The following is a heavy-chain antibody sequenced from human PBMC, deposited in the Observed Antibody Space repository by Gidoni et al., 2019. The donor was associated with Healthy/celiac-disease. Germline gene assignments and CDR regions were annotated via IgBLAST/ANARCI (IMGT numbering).Heavy chain of an antibody. D-gene: IGHD6-13*01. J-gene: IGHJ6*02. CDR2: IYYSGST. Sequence: QLQLQESGPGLVTPSETLSLTCTVSVGSISRSSYYWGWIRQPPGKGLEWIGSIYYSGSTYYNPSLKSQVTIAVDTYKNQFSLKLSSVTAADTAVYYWARHDWSSSWTQEGASYYGMDVWGQGTTVTVSS. CDR3: ARHDWSSSWTQEGASYYGMDV. CDR1: VGSISRSSYY. V-gene: IGHV4-39*01.